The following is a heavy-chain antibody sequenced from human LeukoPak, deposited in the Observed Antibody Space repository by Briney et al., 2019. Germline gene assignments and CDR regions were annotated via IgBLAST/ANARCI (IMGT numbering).Heavy chain of an antibody. J-gene: IGHJ6*02. CDR3: AKMASRSIVVVITTPRYYYGMDV. V-gene: IGHV3-9*01. CDR2: ISWNSGSI. CDR1: GFTFDDYA. D-gene: IGHD3-22*01. Sequence: GGSLRLSCAASGFTFDDYAMHWVRQAPGKGLEWVSGISWNSGSIGYADSVKGRFTISRDNSKNTLYLQMNSLRAEDTAVYYCAKMASRSIVVVITTPRYYYGMDVWGQGTTVTVSS.